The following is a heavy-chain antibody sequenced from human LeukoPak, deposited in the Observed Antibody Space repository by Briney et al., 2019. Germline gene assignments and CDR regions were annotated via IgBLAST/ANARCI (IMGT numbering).Heavy chain of an antibody. CDR2: IDHSGST. D-gene: IGHD3-10*01. J-gene: IGHJ4*02. V-gene: IGHV4-38-2*02. Sequence: PSETLSLTCTVSGYSISSGYYWGWIRQPPGKGLEWTGSIDHSGSTYYNPSLKSRITISVDTSKNQFSLRLSSVTAADTAVYYCARDTWFGAGRTFDYWGQGTLVTVSS. CDR1: GYSISSGYY. CDR3: ARDTWFGAGRTFDY.